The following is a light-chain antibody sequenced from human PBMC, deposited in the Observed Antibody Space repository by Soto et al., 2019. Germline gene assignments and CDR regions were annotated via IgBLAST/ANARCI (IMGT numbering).Light chain of an antibody. CDR2: GAS. Sequence: EIVMTQSPATLSVSAGERATLSCSASESVSSNVAWYQQKPGQAPRLLIYGASTRATGIPARFSGSGSWTEFTLTISSLQSEDFAVYYCQQYNTWPPITFGQGTRLEIK. J-gene: IGKJ5*01. CDR1: ESVSSN. V-gene: IGKV3-15*01. CDR3: QQYNTWPPIT.